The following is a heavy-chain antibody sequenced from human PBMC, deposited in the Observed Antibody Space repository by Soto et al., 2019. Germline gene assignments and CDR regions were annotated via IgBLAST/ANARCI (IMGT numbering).Heavy chain of an antibody. J-gene: IGHJ4*02. D-gene: IGHD2-15*01. CDR2: ISGSGGST. V-gene: IGHV3-23*01. CDR3: AKSGKGPRCSGGSCYSMVSNY. Sequence: EVQLLESGGGLVQPGGSLRLSCAASGFTFSSYAMSWVRQAPGKGLEWVSAISGSGGSTYYADSVKGRFTISRDNSKNTLYLQMNSLRAEDTAVYYCAKSGKGPRCSGGSCYSMVSNYWGQGTLVTVSS. CDR1: GFTFSSYA.